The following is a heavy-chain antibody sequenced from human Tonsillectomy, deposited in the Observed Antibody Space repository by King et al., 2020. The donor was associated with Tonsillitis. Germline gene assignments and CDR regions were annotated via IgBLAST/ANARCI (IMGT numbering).Heavy chain of an antibody. CDR2: INPKSGGT. D-gene: IGHD6-13*01. CDR1: GYSFPGYY. V-gene: IGHV1-2*02. Sequence: QLVQSGAEVKKPGASVKVSCKTSGYSFPGYYMHWVRQVPGQGLVWMGWINPKSGGTTYAQKFQGRVTMTRDTSIITAYMEVKNLTSDDTAVYYCTRGGSSSCDYWGQGTLVTVSS. CDR3: TRGGSSSCDY. J-gene: IGHJ4*02.